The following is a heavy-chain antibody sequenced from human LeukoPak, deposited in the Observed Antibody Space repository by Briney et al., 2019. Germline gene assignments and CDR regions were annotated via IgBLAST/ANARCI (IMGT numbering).Heavy chain of an antibody. CDR1: GFTFRTYA. CDR2: LGGGGDST. Sequence: GGSLRLSCAASGFTFRTYAMSWVRQAPGKGLEWVSALGGGGDSTYYADSVKGRFTISRDNSKNTLYLQMHSLRAEDTAVYYCAKYPGYTGYDWPRYFDYWGQGTPVTVSS. J-gene: IGHJ4*02. V-gene: IGHV3-23*01. D-gene: IGHD5-12*01. CDR3: AKYPGYTGYDWPRYFDY.